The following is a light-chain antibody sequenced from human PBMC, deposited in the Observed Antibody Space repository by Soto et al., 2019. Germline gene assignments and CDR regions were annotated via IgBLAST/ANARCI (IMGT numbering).Light chain of an antibody. CDR3: QQYGSSPPT. CDR1: QSVSSSY. CDR2: GAS. V-gene: IGKV3-20*01. Sequence: EIVLTQSPGTLSLSPGERATLSCRASQSVSSSYLAWYQQKPGQAARLLIYGASSRATGIPDRFSGSGSGTDFTLTISSLEPEDFAVYYCQQYGSSPPTFGEGTKVDIK. J-gene: IGKJ1*01.